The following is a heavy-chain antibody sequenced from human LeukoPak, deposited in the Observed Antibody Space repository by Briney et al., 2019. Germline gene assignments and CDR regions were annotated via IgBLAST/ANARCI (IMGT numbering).Heavy chain of an antibody. Sequence: GGSLRLSCAASGFTFSGYGMHWVRQAPGEGLEWVAHISFDGSNQYYADSVKGRFTISRDNSKNTLYLQMSSLRAEDTAVYYCAKPPEVGATVGYFDYWGQGTLVTVSS. D-gene: IGHD1-26*01. V-gene: IGHV3-30*18. CDR3: AKPPEVGATVGYFDY. CDR1: GFTFSGYG. CDR2: ISFDGSNQ. J-gene: IGHJ4*02.